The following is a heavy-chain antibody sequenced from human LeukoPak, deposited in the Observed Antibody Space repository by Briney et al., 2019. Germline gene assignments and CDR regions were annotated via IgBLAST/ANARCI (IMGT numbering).Heavy chain of an antibody. CDR1: GYTFTGHY. Sequence: ASVKVSCKASGYTFTGHYMHWVRQAPGQGLEWMGWINPNSGGTNYAQKFQGRVTMTRDTSISTAYMELSRLRSDDTAVYYCASLGFGELLSPDYYYYYMDVWGKGTTVTISS. CDR3: ASLGFGELLSPDYYYYYMDV. D-gene: IGHD3-10*01. CDR2: INPNSGGT. J-gene: IGHJ6*03. V-gene: IGHV1-2*02.